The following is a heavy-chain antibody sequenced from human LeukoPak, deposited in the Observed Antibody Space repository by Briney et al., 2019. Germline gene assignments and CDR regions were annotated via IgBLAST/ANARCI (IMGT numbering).Heavy chain of an antibody. D-gene: IGHD1-26*01. J-gene: IGHJ6*01. CDR2: ISGSGGTT. Sequence: GGSLRLSCAASGFTFSAHAMNWVRQAPGKGLEWVSSISGSGGTTNYADSVKGRFTISRDSSKNTLYLQMNTLRADDTAIYYCAKMKGHPLPKYYMDVWGQGTTVTVSS. CDR3: AKMKGHPLPKYYMDV. V-gene: IGHV3-23*01. CDR1: GFTFSAHA.